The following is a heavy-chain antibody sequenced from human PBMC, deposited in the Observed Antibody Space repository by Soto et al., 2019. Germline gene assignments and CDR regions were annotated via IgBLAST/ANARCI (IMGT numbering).Heavy chain of an antibody. Sequence: GGSLRLSCAASGFTFSNAWMNWVRQAPGKGLEWVGRIKSKTDGGTTDYAAPVKGRFTISRDDSKNTLYLQMNSLKTEDTAVYYCTTDLIVQDSSSWYLYYYYGMDVWGQGTTVTVSS. V-gene: IGHV3-15*07. CDR2: IKSKTDGGTT. J-gene: IGHJ6*02. CDR1: GFTFSNAW. D-gene: IGHD6-13*01. CDR3: TTDLIVQDSSSWYLYYYYGMDV.